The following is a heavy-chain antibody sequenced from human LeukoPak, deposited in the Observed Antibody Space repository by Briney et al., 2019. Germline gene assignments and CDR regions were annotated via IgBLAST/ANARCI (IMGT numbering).Heavy chain of an antibody. D-gene: IGHD2-2*01. Sequence: SETLSLTCTVSGGSISSYYWSWIRQPAGKGLEWIGRVYTRGSTNYNPSLKSRVTMSVDTSKNQFSLKLSSVTAADTAVYYCARDGGYCSSTSCPRMDVWGQGTTVTVSS. CDR1: GGSISSYY. CDR3: ARDGGYCSSTSCPRMDV. V-gene: IGHV4-4*07. CDR2: VYTRGST. J-gene: IGHJ6*02.